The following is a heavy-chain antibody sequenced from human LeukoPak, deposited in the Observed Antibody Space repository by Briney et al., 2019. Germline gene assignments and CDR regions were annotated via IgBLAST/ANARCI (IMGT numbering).Heavy chain of an antibody. V-gene: IGHV4-34*01. Sequence: PSETLSLTCAVYGESFSGYYWNWIRQSPGKGLEWIVKINHSGSTNYNPSLKSRVTISVDTSKNQFSLMLSSVTAADTALYYCAREGPHGSGIYYNPLDYWGQGALVIVSS. CDR2: INHSGST. CDR1: GESFSGYY. CDR3: AREGPHGSGIYYNPLDY. D-gene: IGHD3-10*01. J-gene: IGHJ4*02.